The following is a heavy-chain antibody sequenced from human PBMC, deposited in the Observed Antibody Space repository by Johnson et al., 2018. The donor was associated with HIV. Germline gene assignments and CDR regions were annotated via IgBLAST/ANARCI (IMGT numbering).Heavy chain of an antibody. CDR2: IRYDGSNK. CDR3: ARLKNGAFDI. D-gene: IGHD2-8*01. Sequence: QVQLVESGGGLVQRGGSLRLSCVASGVTVSNNYMIWVRQAPGKGLEWVAFIRYDGSNKYYADSVKGRFTISRDNSKNTLFLQMNSLRVEDTAVYYCARLKNGAFDIWGQGTMVTVSS. CDR1: GVTVSNNY. J-gene: IGHJ3*02. V-gene: IGHV3-30*02.